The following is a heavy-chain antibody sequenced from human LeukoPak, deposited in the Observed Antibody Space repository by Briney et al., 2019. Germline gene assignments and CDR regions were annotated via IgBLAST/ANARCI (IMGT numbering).Heavy chain of an antibody. J-gene: IGHJ4*02. CDR2: LYSSGRT. D-gene: IGHD5-12*01. CDR1: GGSISGYS. Sequence: SETLSLTCTVSGGSISGYSWNWIRQAPGKGLEWIGYLYSSGRTNYNPSLKSRVTVSVDTSKDQFSLNLRSVTSADTAVYYCARAHRYSGFNSAYFDSWGQGILVTVSS. CDR3: ARAHRYSGFNSAYFDS. V-gene: IGHV4-59*01.